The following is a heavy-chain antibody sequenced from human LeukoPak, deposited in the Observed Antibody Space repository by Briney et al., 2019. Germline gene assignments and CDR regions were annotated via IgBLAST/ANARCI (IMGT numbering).Heavy chain of an antibody. V-gene: IGHV4-39*07. Sequence: PSETLSLTSTVSGGSISSSSYYWGWLRQPPGKGLEWIASIYYSGSTYYNPSLKSRVTISVDTSKNLFSLKLSSVTAADTAGYYCARDPSGSWTFDYWGQGTLVTVSS. J-gene: IGHJ4*02. CDR1: GGSISSSSYY. D-gene: IGHD1-26*01. CDR2: IYYSGST. CDR3: ARDPSGSWTFDY.